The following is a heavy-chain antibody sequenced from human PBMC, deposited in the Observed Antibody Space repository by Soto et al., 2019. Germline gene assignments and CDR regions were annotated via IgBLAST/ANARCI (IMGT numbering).Heavy chain of an antibody. CDR1: GFTFSGYS. CDR2: ISSSSSTI. CDR3: ARDLGPYCSSTSCHAPNWFEP. J-gene: IGHJ5*02. D-gene: IGHD2-2*01. V-gene: IGHV3-48*01. Sequence: GGSLRLSCAASGFTFSGYSMNWVRQAPGKGLEWVSYISSSSSTIYYADSVKGRFTISRDNAKNSLYLQMNSLRAEDTAVYYCARDLGPYCSSTSCHAPNWFEPWGQGTLVTVSS.